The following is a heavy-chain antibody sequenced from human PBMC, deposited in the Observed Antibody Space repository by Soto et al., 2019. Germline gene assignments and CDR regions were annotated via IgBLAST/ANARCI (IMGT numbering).Heavy chain of an antibody. CDR2: INPYTGGT. V-gene: IGHV1-2*02. D-gene: IGHD3-10*01. CDR1: GYTFTGYY. Sequence: ASVKVSCKASGYTFTGYYVLWVRQAPGQGPECMGWINPYTGGTNYAQKFQGRVTMTRDTSISTAYMELSKLISDDTAVYYCVRAHALGFSNWFDPWGRGTLVTVSS. J-gene: IGHJ5*02. CDR3: VRAHALGFSNWFDP.